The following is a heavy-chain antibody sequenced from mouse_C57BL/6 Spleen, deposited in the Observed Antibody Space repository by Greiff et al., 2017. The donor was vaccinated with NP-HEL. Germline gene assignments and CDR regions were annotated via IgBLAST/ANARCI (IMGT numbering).Heavy chain of an antibody. J-gene: IGHJ2*01. V-gene: IGHV14-4*01. CDR3: TTSGYGSPFDY. Sequence: VQLQQSGAELVRPGASVKLSCTASGFNLKDAYMPWVKQRPEQGLEWIGWIDPENGDTEYASKFQGKATITADTSSNTAYLQLSSLTSEDTAVYYCTTSGYGSPFDYWGQGTTLTVSS. CDR2: IDPENGDT. D-gene: IGHD1-1*01. CDR1: GFNLKDAY.